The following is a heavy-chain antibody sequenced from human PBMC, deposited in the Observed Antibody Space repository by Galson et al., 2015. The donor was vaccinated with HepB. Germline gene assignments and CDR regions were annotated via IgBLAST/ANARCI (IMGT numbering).Heavy chain of an antibody. CDR1: GGSISSYY. V-gene: IGHV4-59*01. CDR2: IYYSGST. J-gene: IGHJ3*02. D-gene: IGHD1-26*01. Sequence: ETLSLTCTVSGGSISSYYWSWIRQPPGKGLEWIGYIYYSGSTNYNPSLKSRVTISVDTSKNQFSLKLSSVTAADTAVYYCARVGTSGSWDAFDIWGQGTMVTVSS. CDR3: ARVGTSGSWDAFDI.